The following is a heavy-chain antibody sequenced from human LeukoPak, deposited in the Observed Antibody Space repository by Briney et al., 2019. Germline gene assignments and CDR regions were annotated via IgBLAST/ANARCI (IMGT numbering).Heavy chain of an antibody. V-gene: IGHV3-20*04. CDR3: ARDVLLDYNYYYMDV. D-gene: IGHD2/OR15-2a*01. CDR2: INWNGGST. J-gene: IGHJ6*03. CDR1: GFTVSSNY. Sequence: PGGSLRLSCAASGFTVSSNYMSWVRQAPGKGLEWVSNINWNGGSTGYADSVKGRFTISRDNTKNSLYLQMNSLRVEDTALYYCARDVLLDYNYYYMDVWGKGTTVTVSS.